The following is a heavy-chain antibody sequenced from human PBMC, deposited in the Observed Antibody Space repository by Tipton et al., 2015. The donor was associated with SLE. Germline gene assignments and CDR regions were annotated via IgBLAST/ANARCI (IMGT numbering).Heavy chain of an antibody. CDR3: ARARYYDFWSGYSFGY. Sequence: LRLSCTVSGGSISSYYWSWIRQPPGKGREWIGYIYYSGSTNYNPSLKSRVTISVDTSKNQFSLKLSSVTAADTAVYYCARARYYDFWSGYSFGYWGQGTLVTVSS. D-gene: IGHD3-3*01. V-gene: IGHV4-59*01. J-gene: IGHJ4*02. CDR2: IYYSGST. CDR1: GGSISSYY.